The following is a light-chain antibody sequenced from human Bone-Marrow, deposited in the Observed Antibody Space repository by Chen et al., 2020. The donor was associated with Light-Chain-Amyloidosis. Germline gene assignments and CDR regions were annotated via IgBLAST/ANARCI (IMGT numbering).Light chain of an antibody. Sequence: SSELPQPPSESPSPAQTARLTCSGDDLPTKYAYWYQQKPGQAPVLVIHRDTERPSGISERFSGASSGTTATLTISGVQAEDEADYHCQSADSSGTYEVIFGGGTKLTVL. CDR2: RDT. CDR1: DLPTKY. V-gene: IGLV3-25*03. CDR3: QSADSSGTYEVI. J-gene: IGLJ2*01.